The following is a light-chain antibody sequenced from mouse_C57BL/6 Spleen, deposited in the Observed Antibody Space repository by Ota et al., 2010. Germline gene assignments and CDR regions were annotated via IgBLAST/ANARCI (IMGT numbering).Light chain of an antibody. CDR1: RVSCIVMATLT. J-gene: IGKJ4*01. CDR2: KVS. V-gene: IGKV1-110*01. Sequence: DIVMTQAAPSVPVILESQYPSPAGLVRVSCIVMATLTLYWFLQKPGQSPKLLIYKVSNRFSGVPDRFSGGGSGTDFTLKISRVEAEDLGVYFCSQSTHVPFTFGSGTKLEI. CDR3: SQSTHVPFT.